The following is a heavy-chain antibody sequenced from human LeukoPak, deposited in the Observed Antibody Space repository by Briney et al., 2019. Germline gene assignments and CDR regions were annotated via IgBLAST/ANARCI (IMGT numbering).Heavy chain of an antibody. J-gene: IGHJ4*02. Sequence: PSETLSLTCAVYGGSFSGYYWSWIRQPPGKGLEWIGEINHSGSTNYNPSLKSRVTISVDTSKNQFSLKLSSVTAADTAVYYCARSYVWGSYRPTPASYWGQGTLVTVSS. CDR3: ARSYVWGSYRPTPASY. V-gene: IGHV4-34*01. CDR2: INHSGST. CDR1: GGSFSGYY. D-gene: IGHD3-16*02.